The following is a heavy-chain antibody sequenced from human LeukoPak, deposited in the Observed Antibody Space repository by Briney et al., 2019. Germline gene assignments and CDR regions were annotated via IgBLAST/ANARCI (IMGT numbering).Heavy chain of an antibody. V-gene: IGHV3-73*01. Sequence: GGSLRLSCAASGFTFSGSAMHWVRQASGKGLEWVGRIRSKANSYATAYAASVKGRFTISRDDSKNTAYLQMNSLKTEDTAVYYCTSRTAMVPNYYYYMDVWGKGTTVTVSS. CDR3: TSRTAMVPNYYYYMDV. D-gene: IGHD5-18*01. CDR1: GFTFSGSA. CDR2: IRSKANSYAT. J-gene: IGHJ6*03.